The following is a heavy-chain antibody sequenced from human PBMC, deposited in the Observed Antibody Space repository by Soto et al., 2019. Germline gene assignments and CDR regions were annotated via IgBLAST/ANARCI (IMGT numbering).Heavy chain of an antibody. J-gene: IGHJ6*02. CDR3: AREKSSGWYNYYYGMDV. D-gene: IGHD6-19*01. CDR2: IWYDGSNK. V-gene: IGHV3-33*01. CDR1: GFTFSSYG. Sequence: QVQLVESGGGVVQPGRSLRLSCAASGFTFSSYGMHWVRQAPGKGLEWVAVIWYDGSNKYYADSVKGRFTISRDNSKNTLYLQMNSLRAEDTAVYYCAREKSSGWYNYYYGMDVWGQGTTVTVSS.